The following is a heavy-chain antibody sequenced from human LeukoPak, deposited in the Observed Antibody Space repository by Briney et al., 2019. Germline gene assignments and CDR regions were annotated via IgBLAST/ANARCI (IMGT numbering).Heavy chain of an antibody. CDR2: IRYDGSNK. CDR1: VFTFSSYG. CDR3: AKGGSRDDAFDI. J-gene: IGHJ3*02. D-gene: IGHD1-26*01. V-gene: IGHV3-30*02. Sequence: GGSLRLSCAASVFTFSSYGMHWVRQAPGKGLEWVAFIRYDGSNKYYADSVKGRFTISRDNSKNTLYLQMNSLRAEDTAVYYCAKGGSRDDAFDIWGQGTMVTVSS.